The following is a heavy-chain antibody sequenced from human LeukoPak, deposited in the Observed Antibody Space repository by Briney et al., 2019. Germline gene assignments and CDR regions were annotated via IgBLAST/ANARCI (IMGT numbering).Heavy chain of an antibody. CDR1: GGSISSYY. J-gene: IGHJ4*02. CDR3: ARGGKTAAADNFDY. Sequence: SETLSLTCTVSGGSISSYYWSWIRQPPGKGLEWIGEINHSGSTNYNPSLKSRVTISVDTSKNQFSLKLSSVTAADTAVYYCARGGKTAAADNFDYWGQGTLVTVSS. V-gene: IGHV4-34*01. D-gene: IGHD6-13*01. CDR2: INHSGST.